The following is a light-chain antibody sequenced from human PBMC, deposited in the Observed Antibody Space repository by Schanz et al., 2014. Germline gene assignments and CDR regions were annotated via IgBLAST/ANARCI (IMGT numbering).Light chain of an antibody. CDR1: QSVSSNY. CDR2: GAS. V-gene: IGKV3-20*01. CDR3: QQGNSYPLT. Sequence: EIVLTQSPGTLSLSPGERATLSCRASQSVSSNYLAWYQQKPGQTPRLLIYGASSRATGIPDRFSGSGSGTDFTLTISRLEPEDFATYYCQQGNSYPLTFGGGTKVEIK. J-gene: IGKJ4*01.